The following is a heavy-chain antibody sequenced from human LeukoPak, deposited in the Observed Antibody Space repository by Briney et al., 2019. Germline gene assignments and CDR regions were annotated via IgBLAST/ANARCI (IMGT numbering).Heavy chain of an antibody. CDR3: ARDPERGYCSGGSCYEYYMDV. CDR1: GGSFSGYY. J-gene: IGHJ6*03. Sequence: SETLSLTCAVYGGSFSGYYWSWIRQPAGKGLEWIGRIYTSGSTNYNPSLKSRVTISVDTSKNQFSLKLSSVTAADTAVYYCARDPERGYCSGGSCYEYYMDVWGKGTTVTVSS. CDR2: IYTSGST. V-gene: IGHV4-4*07. D-gene: IGHD2-15*01.